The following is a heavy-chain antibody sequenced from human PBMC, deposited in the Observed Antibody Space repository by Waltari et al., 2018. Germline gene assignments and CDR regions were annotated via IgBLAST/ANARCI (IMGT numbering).Heavy chain of an antibody. CDR1: GFTFSSYG. D-gene: IGHD3-10*01. CDR2: ISYDGSNK. CDR3: AKDPTGAFDI. Sequence: QVQLVESGGGVVQPGRSLRLSCAASGFTFSSYGMHWVRQAPGKGLEWVAVISYDGSNKYYADSVKGRFTISRDNSKNTLYLQMNSLRAEDTAVYYCAKDPTGAFDIWGQGTMVTVSS. J-gene: IGHJ3*02. V-gene: IGHV3-30*18.